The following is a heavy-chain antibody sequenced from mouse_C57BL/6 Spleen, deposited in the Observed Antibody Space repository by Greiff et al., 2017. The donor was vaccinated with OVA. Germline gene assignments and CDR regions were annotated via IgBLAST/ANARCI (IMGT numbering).Heavy chain of an antibody. J-gene: IGHJ4*01. V-gene: IGHV1-59*01. CDR3: ARSAGWAMDY. D-gene: IGHD1-1*02. Sequence: QVQLQQSGAELVRPGTSVKLSCKASGYTFTSYWMHWVKQRPGQGLEWIGVIDPSDSYTNYNQKFKGKATLTVDTSSSTAYMQLSSLTSEDSAVYFCARSAGWAMDYWGQGTSVTVSS. CDR2: IDPSDSYT. CDR1: GYTFTSYW.